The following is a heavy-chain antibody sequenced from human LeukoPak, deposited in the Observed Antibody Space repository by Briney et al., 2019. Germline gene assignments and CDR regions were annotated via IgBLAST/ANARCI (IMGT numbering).Heavy chain of an antibody. CDR2: IYYSGST. V-gene: IGHV4-39*07. Sequence: SETLSLTCTVSGGSISSSSYYWGWIRQPPGKGLEWIGSIYYSGSTYYNPSLKSRVTISVDTSKNQFSLKLSSVTAADTAVYCCAREGTTAWGQGTLVTVSS. CDR1: GGSISSSSYY. CDR3: AREGTTA. J-gene: IGHJ5*02. D-gene: IGHD4-17*01.